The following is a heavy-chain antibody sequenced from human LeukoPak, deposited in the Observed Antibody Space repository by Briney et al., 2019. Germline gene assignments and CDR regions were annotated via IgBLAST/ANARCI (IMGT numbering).Heavy chain of an antibody. V-gene: IGHV4-59*01. Sequence: SETLSLTCAVSGDSISSYYWGWIRQPPGKGLEWIGYIYYSGSTNYNPSLKGRVTISVDTSKNQFSLKLSSVTAADTAVYYCARGDLALDYWGQGTLVTVSS. CDR2: IYYSGST. CDR3: ARGDLALDY. CDR1: GDSISSYY. D-gene: IGHD3-16*01. J-gene: IGHJ4*02.